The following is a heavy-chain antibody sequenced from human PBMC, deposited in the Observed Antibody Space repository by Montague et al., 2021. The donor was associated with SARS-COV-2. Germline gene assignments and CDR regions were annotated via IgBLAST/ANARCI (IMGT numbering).Heavy chain of an antibody. CDR2: IYYSGST. V-gene: IGHV4-39*01. CDR1: GGSISSSSYF. D-gene: IGHD6-13*01. J-gene: IGHJ4*02. CDR3: ARAFIAAAGTTSFDY. Sequence: SETLPLTCTVSGGSISSSSYFWGWIRQPPGKGLEWIGSIYYSGSTYYNPSLKSRVTISVDTSKNQFSLKLSSVTAADTAVYYCARAFIAAAGTTSFDYWGPGTLVTVSS.